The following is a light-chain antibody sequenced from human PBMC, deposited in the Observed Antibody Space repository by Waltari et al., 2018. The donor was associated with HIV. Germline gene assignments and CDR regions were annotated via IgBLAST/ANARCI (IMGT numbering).Light chain of an antibody. J-gene: IGKJ4*01. CDR1: ESIGYL. V-gene: IGKV1-12*01. Sequence: IQMNQSPSYVSASIGATVTIPCRANESIGYLLAWLQQRPGEAPRLLFYSATRRESAVSSKFFAFGADTDFTLTVTGLESEDLATYYCQQASSFPHTFGGGTKV. CDR2: SAT. CDR3: QQASSFPHT.